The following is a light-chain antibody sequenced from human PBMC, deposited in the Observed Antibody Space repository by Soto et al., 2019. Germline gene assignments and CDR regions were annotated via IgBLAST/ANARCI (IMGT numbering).Light chain of an antibody. V-gene: IGLV2-14*03. CDR1: SGDIGIHNH. J-gene: IGLJ3*02. Sequence: QSALTQPASVSGAPGQSITISCTGTSGDIGIHNHVSWHQQHPGKAPKLLIYEVRSRPSGISPRFSGFKSGNTASLTISGLQAEDEADYYCTSYTQRSTWVFGGGTKLTVL. CDR2: EVR. CDR3: TSYTQRSTWV.